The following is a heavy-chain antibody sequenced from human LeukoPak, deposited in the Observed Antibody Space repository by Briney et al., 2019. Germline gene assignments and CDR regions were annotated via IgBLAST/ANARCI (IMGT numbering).Heavy chain of an antibody. V-gene: IGHV1-46*01. D-gene: IGHD4-17*01. J-gene: IGHJ4*02. CDR2: IYPSGGST. Sequence: ASVTVSCKASGYTFTSYYMHWVRQAPGQGLEWMGIIYPSGGSTSYAQKFQGRVTMTRDTSTSTVYMELSSLRSEDTAVYYCARVHNGDYELWGQGTLVTVSS. CDR3: ARVHNGDYEL. CDR1: GYTFTSYY.